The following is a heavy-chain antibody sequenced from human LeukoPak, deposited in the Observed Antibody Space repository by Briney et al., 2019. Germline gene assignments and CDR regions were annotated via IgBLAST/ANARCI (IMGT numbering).Heavy chain of an antibody. Sequence: SGPTLVKPTQTLTLTCSFSGFSLSTSGVCVSWIRQPPGKALEWLARIDWDDDKYYSTSLKTRLTISKDTSKNQVVLTMTNMDPVDTATYYCARTARIVGATTTTHLDYWGQGTLVTVSS. D-gene: IGHD1-26*01. CDR1: GFSLSTSGVC. CDR3: ARTARIVGATTTTHLDY. J-gene: IGHJ4*02. CDR2: IDWDDDK. V-gene: IGHV2-70*11.